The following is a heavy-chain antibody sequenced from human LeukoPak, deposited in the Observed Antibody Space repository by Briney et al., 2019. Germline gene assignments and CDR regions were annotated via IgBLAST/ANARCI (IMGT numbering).Heavy chain of an antibody. CDR1: GFTFSSYA. Sequence: AGGSLRLSCAASGFTFSSYAMSWVRQVPGKGLEWVSAISGSGGSTYYADSVKGRFTISRDNSKNTLYLQMNSLRTEDTAVYYCARGDKQLVFNRNKGGFDPWGQGTLVTVSS. CDR3: ARGDKQLVFNRNKGGFDP. J-gene: IGHJ5*02. CDR2: ISGSGGST. D-gene: IGHD6-13*01. V-gene: IGHV3-23*01.